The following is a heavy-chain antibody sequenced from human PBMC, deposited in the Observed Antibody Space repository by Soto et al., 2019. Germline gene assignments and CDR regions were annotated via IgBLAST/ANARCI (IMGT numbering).Heavy chain of an antibody. Sequence: QPGGSLRLSCAGSGFTPTTTPLSWVRQPPGKGLEWVTTISGTASRTYYVDSVKGRFFISRDNSKNTVTLQMNNLTVDGTAVYYCATSFRYFDNWGQGTRVTVSS. CDR1: GFTPTTTP. CDR2: ISGTASRT. CDR3: ATSFRYFDN. D-gene: IGHD3-9*01. J-gene: IGHJ4*02. V-gene: IGHV3-23*01.